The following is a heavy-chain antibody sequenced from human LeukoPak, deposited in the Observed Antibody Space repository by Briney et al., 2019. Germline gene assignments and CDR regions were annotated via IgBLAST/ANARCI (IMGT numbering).Heavy chain of an antibody. CDR2: IIPIFGTA. D-gene: IGHD3-3*01. CDR3: ARGGEHDFWSGYFWNY. V-gene: IGHV1-69*06. J-gene: IGHJ4*02. CDR1: GGTFSNYA. Sequence: ASVKVSCKASGGTFSNYAISWVRQAPGQGLEWMGRIIPIFGTANYAQKFQGRVTITADKSTSTAYMELSSLRSEDTAVYYCARGGEHDFWSGYFWNYWGQGTLVTVSS.